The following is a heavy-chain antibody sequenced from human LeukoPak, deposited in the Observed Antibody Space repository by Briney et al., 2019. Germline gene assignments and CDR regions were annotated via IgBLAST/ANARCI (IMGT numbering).Heavy chain of an antibody. V-gene: IGHV3-21*01. CDR3: ARDRGAGLDAFDI. CDR1: GFTFSSYA. D-gene: IGHD1-26*01. Sequence: PGGSLRLSCAASGFTFSSYAMSWVRQAPGKGLEWVSSISSSSSYIYYADSVKGRFTISRDNAKNSLYLQMNSLRAEDTAVYYCARDRGAGLDAFDIWGQGTMVTVSS. CDR2: ISSSSSYI. J-gene: IGHJ3*02.